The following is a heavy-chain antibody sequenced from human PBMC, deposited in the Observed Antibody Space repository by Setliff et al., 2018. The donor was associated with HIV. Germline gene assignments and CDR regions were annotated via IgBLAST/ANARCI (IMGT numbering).Heavy chain of an antibody. CDR2: IDWEDDK. Sequence: SGPTLVNPTQTLTLTCTFSGFSLTTSGIRVTWVRQPPGKALEWLARIDWEDDKFYSTSLKTRLTISKDTSKSQVVLTMTNMGPLDTATYFCARTYGSASKLDYWGPGTLVTSPQ. CDR1: GFSLTTSGIR. J-gene: IGHJ4*02. V-gene: IGHV2-70*04. CDR3: ARTYGSASKLDY. D-gene: IGHD3-10*01.